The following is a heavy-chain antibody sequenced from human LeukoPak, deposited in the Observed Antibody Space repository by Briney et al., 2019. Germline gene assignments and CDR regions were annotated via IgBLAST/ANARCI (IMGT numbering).Heavy chain of an antibody. D-gene: IGHD3-16*01. Sequence: SETLSLTCTVSGGAISSDTYYWSWIRQLAGKGLEWIGRIYTSGSTNYNPSLKSRVTILLDTSKNQFSLKLSSVTAADTAVYYCARELGIWGQGTLVTVSS. J-gene: IGHJ4*02. CDR1: GGAISSDTYY. CDR2: IYTSGST. V-gene: IGHV4-61*02. CDR3: ARELGI.